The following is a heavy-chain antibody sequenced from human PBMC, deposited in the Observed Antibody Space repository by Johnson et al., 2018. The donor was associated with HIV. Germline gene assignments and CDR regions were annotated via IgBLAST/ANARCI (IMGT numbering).Heavy chain of an antibody. CDR3: ARGGYYYDSSGYIGVDTFDI. D-gene: IGHD3-22*01. V-gene: IGHV3-66*01. CDR1: GFTFDDYG. CDR2: IYSGGST. Sequence: VHLVESGGGVVRPGGSLRLSCAASGFTFDDYGMSWVRQAPGKGLEWVSVIYSGGSTYYADSVKGRFTISRDNSKNTLYLQMNSLRAEDTAVYYCARGGYYYDSSGYIGVDTFDIWGQGTMVTVSS. J-gene: IGHJ3*02.